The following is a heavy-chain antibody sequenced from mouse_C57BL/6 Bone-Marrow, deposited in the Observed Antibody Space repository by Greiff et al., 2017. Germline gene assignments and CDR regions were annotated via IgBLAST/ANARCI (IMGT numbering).Heavy chain of an antibody. CDR3: ARSVTTVVVYYFDY. J-gene: IGHJ2*01. CDR1: GYTFTSHW. Sequence: QVHVKQSGPELVRPGASVKISCKAPGYTFTSHWMQWVRQRPGQGLEWIGEIFPGSGCTYDNEKFKGKATLTVDTSSSTAYMQLSSLTSEDSAVYFCARSVTTVVVYYFDYWGQGTTLTVSS. D-gene: IGHD1-1*01. CDR2: IFPGSGCT. V-gene: IGHV1-56*01.